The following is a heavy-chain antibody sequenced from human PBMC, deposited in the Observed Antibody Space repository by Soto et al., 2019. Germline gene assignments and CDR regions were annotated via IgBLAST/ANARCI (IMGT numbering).Heavy chain of an antibody. D-gene: IGHD3-3*01. CDR1: GGSFSGHF. Sequence: SETLSLTCVVYGGSFSGHFWSWTRQPPGKGLEWIGEINHSGSANYNPSLKSRVTISVDTSKNQFSLKLTSVTAADTAVYYCAGWAVGIMIFGVPKDYWSQGTQVTVSS. V-gene: IGHV4-34*01. CDR2: INHSGSA. CDR3: AGWAVGIMIFGVPKDY. J-gene: IGHJ4*02.